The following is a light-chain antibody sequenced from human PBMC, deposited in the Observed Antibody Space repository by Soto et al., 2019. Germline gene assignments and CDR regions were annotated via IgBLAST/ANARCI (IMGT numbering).Light chain of an antibody. CDR2: WAS. CDR1: QSVLYSSNNKNY. J-gene: IGKJ2*01. Sequence: DIVMTQSPDSLAVSLGERATVNCKSSQSVLYSSNNKNYLAWYQQKPGQPPKLLIYWASIRESGVPDRFSGSGSGTDFTLTISSLQAADVAVYYCQQYYSTPYTFGQGTKLEIK. V-gene: IGKV4-1*01. CDR3: QQYYSTPYT.